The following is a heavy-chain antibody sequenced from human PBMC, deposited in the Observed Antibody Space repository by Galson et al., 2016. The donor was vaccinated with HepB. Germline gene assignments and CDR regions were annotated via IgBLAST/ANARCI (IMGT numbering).Heavy chain of an antibody. CDR1: GFTVSNNY. CDR3: ARDPNAVVTGTYA. D-gene: IGHD4-23*01. Sequence: SLRLSCAASGFTVSNNYMIWVRQAPGKGLEWVSLIYSGGTTYYADSVKGRFTISRDSSKNTLYLQMNSLRVEDTAVYYCARDPNAVVTGTYAWGQGTTVTVSS. J-gene: IGHJ6*02. V-gene: IGHV3-66*01. CDR2: IYSGGTT.